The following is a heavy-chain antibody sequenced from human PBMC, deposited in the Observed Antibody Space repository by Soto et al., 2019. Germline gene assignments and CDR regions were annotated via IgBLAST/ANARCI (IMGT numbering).Heavy chain of an antibody. CDR1: GGSFSGYY. J-gene: IGHJ6*02. Sequence: SETLSLTCAVYGGSFSGYYWSWIRQPPGKGLEWIGDINHSGSTNYNPSLKIRVSISVDTSKNQFSLRLSSVTAADTAVYYCARARSRAAATFYYSYYGMDVWGQGTTVTVSS. D-gene: IGHD2-15*01. V-gene: IGHV4-34*01. CDR2: INHSGST. CDR3: ARARSRAAATFYYSYYGMDV.